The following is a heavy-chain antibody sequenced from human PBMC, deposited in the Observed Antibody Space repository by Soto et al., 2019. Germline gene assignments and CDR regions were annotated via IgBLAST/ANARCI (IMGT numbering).Heavy chain of an antibody. Sequence: QVQLQESGPGLVKPSETLSLTCTVSGGSISSYYWSWIRQPPGKGLEWIGYIYYSGSTNYNPSLKSRVTISVDTAKNQFSLKLSSVTAADTAVYYCARSPGYSSGWYQFDYWGQGTLVNVSS. CDR2: IYYSGST. CDR3: ARSPGYSSGWYQFDY. V-gene: IGHV4-59*01. J-gene: IGHJ4*02. D-gene: IGHD6-19*01. CDR1: GGSISSYY.